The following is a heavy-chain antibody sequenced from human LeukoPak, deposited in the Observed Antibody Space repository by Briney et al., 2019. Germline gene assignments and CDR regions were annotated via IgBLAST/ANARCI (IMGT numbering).Heavy chain of an antibody. J-gene: IGHJ1*01. Sequence: ASVKVSCKASGYTFTGYYMHWVRQAPGQGLEWMVWINPNSGGTNYAQKFQGRVTMTRDTSISTAYMELSRLRSDDTAVYYCARERYYYDSSGPRLDFQHWGQGTLVTVSS. CDR2: INPNSGGT. CDR1: GYTFTGYY. D-gene: IGHD3-22*01. V-gene: IGHV1-2*02. CDR3: ARERYYYDSSGPRLDFQH.